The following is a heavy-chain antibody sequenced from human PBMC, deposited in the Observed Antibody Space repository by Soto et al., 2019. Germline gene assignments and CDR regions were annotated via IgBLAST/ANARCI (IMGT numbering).Heavy chain of an antibody. CDR1: EFTFSRGYTFNHFW. J-gene: IGHJ4*02. V-gene: IGHV3-7*03. Sequence: VQLVESGGGSVQPGGSLRLSCAASEFTFSRGYTFNHFWMSWVRQAPGRVLEWVDNINKDGSEKYYVDSVKGRFTISRDNAKNSLDLQLDGLRAGDAVIYYWVIDRRGDPWFEYGGQGPLVTVPS. D-gene: IGHD3-10*01. CDR2: INKDGSEK. CDR3: VIDRRGDPWFEY.